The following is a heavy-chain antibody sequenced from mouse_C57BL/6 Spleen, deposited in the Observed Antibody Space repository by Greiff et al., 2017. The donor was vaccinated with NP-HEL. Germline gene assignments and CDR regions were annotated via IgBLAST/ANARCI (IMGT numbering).Heavy chain of an antibody. CDR3: ARYGSSPYYAMDY. CDR1: GYAFSSYW. Sequence: VKLVESGAELVKPGASVKISCKASGYAFSSYWMNWVKQRPGKGLEWIGQIYPGDGDTNYNGKFKGKATLTADKSSSTAYMQLSSLTSEDSAVYFCARYGSSPYYAMDYWGQGTSVTVSS. V-gene: IGHV1-80*01. D-gene: IGHD1-1*01. J-gene: IGHJ4*01. CDR2: IYPGDGDT.